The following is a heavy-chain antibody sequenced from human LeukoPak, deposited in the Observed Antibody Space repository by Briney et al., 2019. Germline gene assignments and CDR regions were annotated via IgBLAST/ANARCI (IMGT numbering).Heavy chain of an antibody. Sequence: ASVKVSCKASGYTFTGYYMHWVRQAPGQGFEWMGWINPNSGGTNYAQKFQGRVTMTRDTSISTAYMELSRLRPDDTAVYYCARDPRIAAAGTYVDYWGQGTLVTVSS. D-gene: IGHD6-13*01. CDR3: ARDPRIAAAGTYVDY. CDR2: INPNSGGT. CDR1: GYTFTGYY. J-gene: IGHJ4*02. V-gene: IGHV1-2*02.